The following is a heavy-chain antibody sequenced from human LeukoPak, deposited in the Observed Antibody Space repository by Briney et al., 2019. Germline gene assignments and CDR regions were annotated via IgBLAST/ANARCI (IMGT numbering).Heavy chain of an antibody. CDR2: IIPIFGTA. CDR3: ARRRSGYYYGDWFDP. Sequence: SVKVSCKASGGTFSSYAISWVRQAPGQGLEWMGGIIPIFGTANYAQKFQGRVTMTTDTSTSTAYMELRSLRSDDTAVYYCARRRSGYYYGDWFDPWGQGTLVTVSS. D-gene: IGHD3-22*01. J-gene: IGHJ5*02. CDR1: GGTFSSYA. V-gene: IGHV1-69*05.